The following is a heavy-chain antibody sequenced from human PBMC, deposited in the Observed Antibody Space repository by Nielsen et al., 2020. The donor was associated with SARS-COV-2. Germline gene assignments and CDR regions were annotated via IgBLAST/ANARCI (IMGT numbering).Heavy chain of an antibody. V-gene: IGHV1-2*04. Sequence: WVRQAPGQGLEWMGWINPNSGGTNYAQKFQGWVTMTRDTSISTAYMELSSLRSEDTAVYYCARRGRGYSYGPVYYYYGMDVWGQGTTVTVSS. J-gene: IGHJ6*02. CDR2: INPNSGGT. CDR3: ARRGRGYSYGPVYYYYGMDV. D-gene: IGHD5-18*01.